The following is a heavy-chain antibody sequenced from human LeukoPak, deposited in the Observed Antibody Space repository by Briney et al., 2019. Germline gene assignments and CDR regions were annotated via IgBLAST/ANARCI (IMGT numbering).Heavy chain of an antibody. CDR3: ARGGRDIPSYYYYYMDV. J-gene: IGHJ6*03. CDR1: GYSISSGYY. CDR2: IYHSGST. V-gene: IGHV4-38-2*02. Sequence: SETLSLTCTVSGYSISSGYYWGWIRQPPGKGLEWIGSIYHSGSTYYNPSLKSRVTISVDTSKNQFSLKLSSVTAADTAVYYCARGGRDIPSYYYYYMDVWGKGTTVTISS. D-gene: IGHD2-15*01.